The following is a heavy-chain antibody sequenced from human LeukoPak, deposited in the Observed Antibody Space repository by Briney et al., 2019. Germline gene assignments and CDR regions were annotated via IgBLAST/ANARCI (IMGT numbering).Heavy chain of an antibody. Sequence: GGSLRLSCAASGFTFSSYAMHWVRQAPGKGLEWVAVISYDGDDGSNIYYADSVEGRFTISRDNSKNTLYLQMNSLRAEDTAVYYCARDGGTYDSSVHYWRGYFDLWGRGTLVTVSS. CDR2: ISYDGDDGSNI. J-gene: IGHJ2*01. D-gene: IGHD3-22*01. CDR1: GFTFSSYA. CDR3: ARDGGTYDSSVHYWRGYFDL. V-gene: IGHV3-30*14.